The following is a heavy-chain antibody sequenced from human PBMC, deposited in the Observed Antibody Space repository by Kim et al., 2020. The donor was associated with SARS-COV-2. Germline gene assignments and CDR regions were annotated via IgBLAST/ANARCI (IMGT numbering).Heavy chain of an antibody. Sequence: ASVKVSCKASGFRFTSKGISWVRQAPGQGLEWMGWISTNSGNTDYAQKFLGRVTLTTYTSTTTVYMELRSLRFDDTAVYYCARDVDWKFDNWGQGTLVTVSS. D-gene: IGHD1-1*01. V-gene: IGHV1-18*01. CDR3: ARDVDWKFDN. CDR1: GFRFTSKG. CDR2: ISTNSGNT. J-gene: IGHJ4*02.